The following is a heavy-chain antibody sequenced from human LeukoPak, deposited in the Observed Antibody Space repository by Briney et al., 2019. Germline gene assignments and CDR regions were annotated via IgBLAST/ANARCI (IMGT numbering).Heavy chain of an antibody. V-gene: IGHV3-15*01. Sequence: GGSLRLSCAASGFNFAYAWMSWVRQAPGKGLEWVGRIKRKSDGGTTDYAAPVKGRFTISRDDSKNTLYLQMNSLKTEDTAVYYCTTNFIVGALFDYWGQGTLVTVSS. CDR2: IKRKSDGGTT. D-gene: IGHD1-26*01. J-gene: IGHJ4*02. CDR3: TTNFIVGALFDY. CDR1: GFNFAYAW.